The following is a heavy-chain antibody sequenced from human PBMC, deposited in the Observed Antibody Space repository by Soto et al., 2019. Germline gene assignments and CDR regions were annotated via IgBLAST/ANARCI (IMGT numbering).Heavy chain of an antibody. J-gene: IGHJ5*02. CDR3: ARDRRITMIVVGNWFDP. CDR1: GFTFSSYS. D-gene: IGHD3-22*01. V-gene: IGHV3-48*02. CDR2: ISSSSSTI. Sequence: GGSLRLSCAASGFTFSSYSMNWVRQAPGKGPEWVSYISSSSSTIYYANSVKGRFTSSRDNAKNSLYLQMNSLRDEDTAVYYCARDRRITMIVVGNWFDPWGQGTLVTVSS.